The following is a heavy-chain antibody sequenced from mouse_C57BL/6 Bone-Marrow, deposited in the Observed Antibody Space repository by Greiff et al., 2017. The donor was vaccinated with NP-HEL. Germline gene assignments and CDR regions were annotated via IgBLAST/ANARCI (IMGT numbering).Heavy chain of an antibody. CDR1: GYSFTGYY. J-gene: IGHJ3*01. V-gene: IGHV1-42*01. D-gene: IGHD1-1*01. CDR3: ARPYYYGRSWFAY. Sequence: EVKLEESGPELVKPGASVEISCKASGYSFTGYYMNWVKQSPEKSLVWIGEINPSTGGTTYNQKFKAKATLTVDKSSSTAYMQLKSLTSEDSAVYYCARPYYYGRSWFAYWGQGTLVTVSA. CDR2: INPSTGGT.